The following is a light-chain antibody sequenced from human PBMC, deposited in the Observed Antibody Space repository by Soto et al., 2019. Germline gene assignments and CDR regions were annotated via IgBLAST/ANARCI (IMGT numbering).Light chain of an antibody. CDR2: FAS. Sequence: ENVLTQSPATLSLAQGDRATLSLRASHSVGSLLAWYQQKPGQAPRLLIYFASSRATGIPDRFSGSGSGTDFTLTIDSLEPEDFTLFYCQQRSSWPWTFCQGTIVDIK. J-gene: IGKJ1*01. V-gene: IGKV3-11*01. CDR3: QQRSSWPWT. CDR1: HSVGSL.